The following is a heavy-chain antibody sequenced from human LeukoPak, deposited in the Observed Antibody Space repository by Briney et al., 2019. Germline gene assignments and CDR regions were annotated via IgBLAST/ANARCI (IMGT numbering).Heavy chain of an antibody. CDR2: IRYDGSNK. CDR1: GFTFSSYG. D-gene: IGHD4-11*01. CDR3: ANHERDYSDYYFDY. V-gene: IGHV3-30*02. J-gene: IGHJ4*02. Sequence: GGSLRLSCAASGFTFSSYGMPWVRQAPGKGLEWVAFIRYDGSNKYYADSVKGRFTISRDNSKNTLYLQMNSLRVEDTAVYYCANHERDYSDYYFDYWGQGTLVTVSS.